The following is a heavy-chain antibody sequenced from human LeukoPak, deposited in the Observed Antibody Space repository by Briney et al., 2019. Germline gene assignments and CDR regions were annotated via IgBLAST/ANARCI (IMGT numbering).Heavy chain of an antibody. J-gene: IGHJ4*02. Sequence: GGSLRLSCAASGFSFSSYAMSWVRQAPGKGPEWVSIISAGGSSIDYTNSVKGRFTISRDNFKNTLYLQMNSLRAEDTAVYYCAKKIAAAGQGYFDYWGQGTLVTVSS. D-gene: IGHD6-13*01. CDR3: AKKIAAAGQGYFDY. CDR1: GFSFSSYA. V-gene: IGHV3-23*01. CDR2: ISAGGSSI.